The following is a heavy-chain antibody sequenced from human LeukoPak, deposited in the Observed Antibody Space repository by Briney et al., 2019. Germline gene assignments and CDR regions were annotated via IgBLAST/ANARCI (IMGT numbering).Heavy chain of an antibody. J-gene: IGHJ5*02. CDR1: GFTFSSYA. V-gene: IGHV3-23*01. CDR3: ARAPKAYYYGSGSYSNWFDP. Sequence: PGGSLRLSCAASGFTFSSYAMSWVRQAPGKGLEWVSAISGSGGSTYYADSVKGRFTISRDNSKNTLYLQMNSLRAEDTAVYYCARAPKAYYYGSGSYSNWFDPWGQGTLVTVSS. CDR2: ISGSGGST. D-gene: IGHD3-10*01.